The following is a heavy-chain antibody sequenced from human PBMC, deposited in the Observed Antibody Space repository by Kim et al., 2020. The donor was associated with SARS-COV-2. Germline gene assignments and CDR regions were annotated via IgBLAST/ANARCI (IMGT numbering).Heavy chain of an antibody. D-gene: IGHD5-18*01. CDR3: AGSDSGIQLWPPIDY. Sequence: SGKGRFTISRDNAKNTLYLQMNSLRAEDTAVYYCAGSDSGIQLWPPIDYWGQGTLVTVSS. J-gene: IGHJ4*02. V-gene: IGHV3-53*01.